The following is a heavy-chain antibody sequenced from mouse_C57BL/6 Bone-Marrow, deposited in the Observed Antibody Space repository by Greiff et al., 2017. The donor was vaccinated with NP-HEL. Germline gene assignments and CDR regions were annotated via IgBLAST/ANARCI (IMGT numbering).Heavy chain of an antibody. Sequence: EVHLVESGGGLVQPKGSLKLSCAASGFSFNTYAMNWVRQAPGKGLEWVARIRSKSNNYATYYADSVKDRFTISRDDSESMLYLQMNNLKTEDTAMYYCVRNPPYFPGWYFDVWGTGTTVTVSS. V-gene: IGHV10-1*01. CDR3: VRNPPYFPGWYFDV. D-gene: IGHD2-10*01. CDR2: IRSKSNNYAT. J-gene: IGHJ1*03. CDR1: GFSFNTYA.